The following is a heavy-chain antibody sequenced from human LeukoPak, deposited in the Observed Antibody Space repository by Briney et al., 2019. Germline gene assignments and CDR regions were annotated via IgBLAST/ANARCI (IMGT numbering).Heavy chain of an antibody. J-gene: IGHJ4*02. Sequence: GGSLRLSCAASGXAFSSYAMSWVRQAPGKGLEWVSSISESGGSTFYADSVRGRFTLSRDNSKNTLFLQMNSLRAEDTAVYYCAKLRGDFWGQGTLVTVSS. CDR1: GXAFSSYA. CDR2: ISESGGST. CDR3: AKLRGDF. V-gene: IGHV3-23*01.